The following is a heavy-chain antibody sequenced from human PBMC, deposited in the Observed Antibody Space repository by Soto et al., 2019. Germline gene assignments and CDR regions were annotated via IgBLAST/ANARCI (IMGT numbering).Heavy chain of an antibody. CDR2: IYYSGST. CDR3: ARALDDGMDI. CDR1: GGSISSYY. Sequence: QVQLQESGPGLVKPSETLSRTCTVSGGSISSYYWSWIRQPPGKGLEWIGYIYYSGSTNYNPSLKSRVTISVDTSKNQFSLKLSSVTAADTAVYYCARALDDGMDIWGQGTTVTVSS. J-gene: IGHJ6*02. V-gene: IGHV4-59*01.